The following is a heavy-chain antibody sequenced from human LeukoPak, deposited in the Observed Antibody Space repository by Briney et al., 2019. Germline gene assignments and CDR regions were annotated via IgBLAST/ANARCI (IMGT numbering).Heavy chain of an antibody. D-gene: IGHD2-2*01. Sequence: PETLSLSPAVYVGSFTTYYWSSIPQPPGKGLEWIAEINHSGSTNYNPSLKSRVTISVDTSKNQFSLKLSSVTAADTAVYYCARHMPEDWFDPWGQGTLVTVSS. CDR3: ARHMPEDWFDP. CDR2: INHSGST. V-gene: IGHV4-34*01. J-gene: IGHJ5*02. CDR1: VGSFTTYY.